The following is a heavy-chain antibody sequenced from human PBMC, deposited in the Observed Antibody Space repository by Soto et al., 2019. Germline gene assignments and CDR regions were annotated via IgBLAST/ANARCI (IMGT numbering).Heavy chain of an antibody. V-gene: IGHV1-18*04. Sequence: ASVKVSCKASGYTFTTYGFSWVRQAPGQGLEWMGWISKNNGDTKYAQNFQGRITLTTDTSTSTAYMELRSLSSDDTAVYYCARDQDSCADSWGKGTLVTVSS. CDR1: GYTFTTYG. CDR2: ISKNNGDT. D-gene: IGHD3-22*01. J-gene: IGHJ4*02. CDR3: ARDQDSCADS.